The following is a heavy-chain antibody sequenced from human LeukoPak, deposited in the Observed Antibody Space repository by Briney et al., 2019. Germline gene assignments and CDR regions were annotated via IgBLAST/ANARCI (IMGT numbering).Heavy chain of an antibody. J-gene: IGHJ4*02. D-gene: IGHD3-10*01. CDR3: AKDLYYYGSGSYFDY. Sequence: PGGSLRLSRAASGFTLSSYAMSWVRQTPGKGLEWVSAISGSGGSTYYADSVKGRFTISRDNSKNTLYLQMNSLRAEDTAVYYCAKDLYYYGSGSYFDYWGQGTLVTVSS. CDR1: GFTLSSYA. CDR2: ISGSGGST. V-gene: IGHV3-23*01.